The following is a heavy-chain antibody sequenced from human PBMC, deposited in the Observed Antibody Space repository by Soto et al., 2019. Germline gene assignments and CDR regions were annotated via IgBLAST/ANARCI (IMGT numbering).Heavy chain of an antibody. D-gene: IGHD3-3*01. V-gene: IGHV3-33*01. CDR1: GFTFSSHG. Sequence: QVQLVESGGGVVQPGRSLRLSCAASGFTFSSHGMHWVRQAPGKGLEWVAVIWYDGSNKYYADSVKGRFTISRDNSKNTLYLQMNSLRAEDTAVYYCARDPGDYDFWSGPCAFDIWGQGTMVTVSS. CDR2: IWYDGSNK. CDR3: ARDPGDYDFWSGPCAFDI. J-gene: IGHJ3*02.